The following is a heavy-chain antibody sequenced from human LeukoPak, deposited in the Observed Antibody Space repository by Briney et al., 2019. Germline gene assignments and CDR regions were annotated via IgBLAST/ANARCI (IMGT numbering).Heavy chain of an antibody. CDR1: GFTFSSYW. CDR2: VSGSGGGT. D-gene: IGHD2-15*01. V-gene: IGHV3-23*01. Sequence: GGSLRLSCAASGFTFSSYWMSWVRQAPGKGLQWVSTVSGSGGGTSHADSMKGRFVISRDNSKNTLYLQMNSLRAEDAAVYYCARDPSGYCTGGRCYYFEFWGQGTLVTVSS. CDR3: ARDPSGYCTGGRCYYFEF. J-gene: IGHJ4*02.